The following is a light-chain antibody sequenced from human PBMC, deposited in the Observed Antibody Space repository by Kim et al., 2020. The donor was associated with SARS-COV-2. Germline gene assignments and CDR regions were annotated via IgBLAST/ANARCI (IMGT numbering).Light chain of an antibody. V-gene: IGKV3-15*01. CDR2: RTS. Sequence: EIVMTHSPATLSLSPGERATLSCRASQIVSNTILVWYQQKPGQAPSLLIYRTSTRAAGVPARFSGSGSGTEFTLTISSLQSEDFAVYYCQQHNDWPLTFGGGTKVDIK. CDR1: QIVSNTI. J-gene: IGKJ4*01. CDR3: QQHNDWPLT.